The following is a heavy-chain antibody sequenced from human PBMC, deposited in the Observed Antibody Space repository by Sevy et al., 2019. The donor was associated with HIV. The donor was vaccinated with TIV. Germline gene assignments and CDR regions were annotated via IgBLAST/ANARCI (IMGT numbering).Heavy chain of an antibody. V-gene: IGHV4-34*01. J-gene: IGHJ6*02. CDR2: INHSGST. CDR3: ARALKTARPHYYHGMDV. CDR1: GGSFSGYY. D-gene: IGHD1-1*01. Sequence: SETLSLTCAVYGGSFSGYYWSWIRQPPGKGLEWIGEINHSGSTNYNPSLKSRVTISVDTSKNQFSLKLSSVTAADTAVYYCARALKTARPHYYHGMDVWGQGTTVTVSS.